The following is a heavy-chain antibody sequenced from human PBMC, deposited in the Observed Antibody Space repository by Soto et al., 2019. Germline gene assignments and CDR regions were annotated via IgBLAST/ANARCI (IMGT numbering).Heavy chain of an antibody. V-gene: IGHV3-33*01. D-gene: IGHD1-26*01. CDR3: ARGPATIVEAMDS. CDR2: IWNDGSEK. Sequence: QVQLVESGGGVVQPGRSLRLSCAASGFTFSNYGMHWVRQAPGKGLEWVAVIWNDGSEKYYADSVKGRFTISRDNSKNTLFLQMNSLRAEDTAVYYCARGPATIVEAMDSWGQGTLVTVSS. CDR1: GFTFSNYG. J-gene: IGHJ4*02.